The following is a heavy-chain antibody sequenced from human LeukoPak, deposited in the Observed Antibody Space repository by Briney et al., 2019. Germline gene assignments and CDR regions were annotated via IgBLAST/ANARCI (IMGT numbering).Heavy chain of an antibody. D-gene: IGHD6-19*01. V-gene: IGHV3-23*01. CDR2: ISGSGGST. J-gene: IGHJ4*02. CDR1: GFAFSSYA. Sequence: GGSLRFSCAASGFAFSSYAMSWVRQAPGKGLEWVSAISGSGGSTYYADSVKGRFTISRDNSKNTLYLQMNSLRAEDTAVYYCAKDQSGWYQSSHYFDYWGQGTLVTVSS. CDR3: AKDQSGWYQSSHYFDY.